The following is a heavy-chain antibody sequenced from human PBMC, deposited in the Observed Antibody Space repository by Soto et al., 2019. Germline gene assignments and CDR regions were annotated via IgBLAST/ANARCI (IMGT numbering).Heavy chain of an antibody. CDR3: VRGGGGGVFDP. CDR2: ISPGSRYP. CDR1: GFTFGDSY. J-gene: IGHJ5*02. Sequence: GGSLRLSCAGSGFTFGDSYMSWIRQAPGKGLEWLSYISPGSRYPAYADSVKGRFTISRDNAKRSLYLQMMSLTAEDTAIYYCVRGGGGGVFDPWVQGTMVPVYS. D-gene: IGHD2-15*01. V-gene: IGHV3-11*06.